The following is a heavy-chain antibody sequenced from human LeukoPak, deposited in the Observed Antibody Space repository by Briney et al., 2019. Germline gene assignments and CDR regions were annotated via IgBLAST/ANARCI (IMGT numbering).Heavy chain of an antibody. V-gene: IGHV4-34*01. CDR2: INHSGST. Sequence: SETLSLTCAVYGGSFSGYYWSWIRQPPGKGLEWIGEINHSGSTNYNPSLKSRVTISVDTSKNQFSLKLSSVTAADTAVYYCARDGDGYNSGFFDYWGQGTLVTVSS. CDR3: ARDGDGYNSGFFDY. D-gene: IGHD5-24*01. CDR1: GGSFSGYY. J-gene: IGHJ4*02.